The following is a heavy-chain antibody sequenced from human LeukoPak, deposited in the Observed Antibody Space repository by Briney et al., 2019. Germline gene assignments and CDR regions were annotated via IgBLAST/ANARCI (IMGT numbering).Heavy chain of an antibody. J-gene: IGHJ4*02. CDR1: GFTFSAYW. Sequence: GGSLRLSCAASGFTFSAYWMSWVRQAPGKGLEWVANIKQDGSEKYCMDSVKGRFTFSRDNAKNSLYLQMNSLRAEDTAVYYCARSRGDYERGYFDYWGQGTLVTVSS. CDR2: IKQDGSEK. D-gene: IGHD4-17*01. V-gene: IGHV3-7*01. CDR3: ARSRGDYERGYFDY.